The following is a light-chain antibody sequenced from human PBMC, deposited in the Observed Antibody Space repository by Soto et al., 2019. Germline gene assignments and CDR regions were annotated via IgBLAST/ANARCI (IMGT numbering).Light chain of an antibody. CDR3: HQDNSWPPWT. Sequence: EIVMTQSPATLSVSPGEIATLSCRASQSVSRNLAWYQQKPGRDPRLLIYGTSTRATGIPARFSGSGSGTEFTLTISSLQSEDLAVYYCHQDNSWPPWTFGQGTKVEIK. CDR2: GTS. V-gene: IGKV3-15*01. CDR1: QSVSRN. J-gene: IGKJ1*01.